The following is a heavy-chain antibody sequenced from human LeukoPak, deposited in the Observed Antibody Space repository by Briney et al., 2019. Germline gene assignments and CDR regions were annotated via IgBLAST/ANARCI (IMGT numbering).Heavy chain of an antibody. J-gene: IGHJ4*02. D-gene: IGHD5-18*01. V-gene: IGHV1-2*06. Sequence: GASVKVSCKASGYTFTGYYMHWVRQAPGQGLEWMGRINPNSGGTNYAQKFQGRVTMTRDTSISTAYMELSRLRSDDTAVYYCATPNSYGYGFDYWGQGTLVTVSS. CDR1: GYTFTGYY. CDR2: INPNSGGT. CDR3: ATPNSYGYGFDY.